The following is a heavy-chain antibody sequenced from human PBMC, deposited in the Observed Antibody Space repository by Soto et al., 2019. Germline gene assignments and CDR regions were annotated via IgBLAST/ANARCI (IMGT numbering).Heavy chain of an antibody. D-gene: IGHD3-22*01. V-gene: IGHV3-15*01. J-gene: IGHJ4*02. CDR2: IKSKTDGGTT. CDR1: GFTFSNAW. Sequence: GGSLRLSFAASGFTFSNAWMSWVRQAPVKGLEWVGRIKSKTDGGTTDYAAPVKGRFTISRDDSKNTLYLQMNSLKTEDTAVYSCTTDRYYYDSSGYYYYFDYWGQRTLVTVSS. CDR3: TTDRYYYDSSGYYYYFDY.